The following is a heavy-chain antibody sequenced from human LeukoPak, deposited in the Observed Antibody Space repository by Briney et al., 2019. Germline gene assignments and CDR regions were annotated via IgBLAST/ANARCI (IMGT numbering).Heavy chain of an antibody. J-gene: IGHJ4*02. CDR2: MIPIRGIE. CDR1: GGTFSSYA. V-gene: IGHV1-69*04. D-gene: IGHD2-8*01. CDR3: STEDKYCTTSNCGDY. Sequence: GSSVKVSCKASGGTFSSYAISWVRQAPGQGLEWMGRMIPIRGIENYAQKFQGRVTITADKSTSTAYMELSSLTSEDTAVYYCSTEDKYCTTSNCGDYWGQGTMVTVSS.